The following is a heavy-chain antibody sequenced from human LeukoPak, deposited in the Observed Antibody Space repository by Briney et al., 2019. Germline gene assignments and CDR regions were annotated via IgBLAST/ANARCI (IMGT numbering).Heavy chain of an antibody. V-gene: IGHV3-23*01. CDR1: AFTFSSYA. Sequence: GGSLRLSCAASAFTFSSYAMSLVRQAPGKGLEWVSAISGSGGSTYYADSVKGRFTISRDNSKNTLYLQMNSLRAEDTAVYYCANEYNWNGDGYWGQGTLVTVSS. CDR3: ANEYNWNGDGY. CDR2: ISGSGGST. D-gene: IGHD1-20*01. J-gene: IGHJ4*02.